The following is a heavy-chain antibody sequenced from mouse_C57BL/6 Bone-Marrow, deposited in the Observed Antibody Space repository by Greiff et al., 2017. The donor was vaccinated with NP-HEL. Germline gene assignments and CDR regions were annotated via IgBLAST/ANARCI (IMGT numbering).Heavy chain of an antibody. CDR1: GYAFSSSW. V-gene: IGHV1-82*01. J-gene: IGHJ2*01. Sequence: QVQLKESGPELVKPGASVKISCKASGYAFSSSWMNWVKQRPGKGLEWIGRIYPGDGDTNYNGKFKGKTTLTADKSSSTAYMQLSSLTSEDSAVYFCEDSHFDYWGQGTTLTVSS. CDR2: IYPGDGDT. CDR3: EDSHFDY.